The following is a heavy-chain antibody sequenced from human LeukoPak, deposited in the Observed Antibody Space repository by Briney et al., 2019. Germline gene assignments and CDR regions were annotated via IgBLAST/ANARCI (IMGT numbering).Heavy chain of an antibody. CDR3: AREMGRYYDFWSGYSNWFDP. D-gene: IGHD3-3*01. CDR2: IYYSGST. CDR1: GGSISSYY. Sequence: SETLSLTCTVSGGSISSYYWSWIRQPPGKGLEWIGYIYYSGSTNYNPSLKSRVTISVDTSKNQFSLKLSSVTAADTAVYYCAREMGRYYDFWSGYSNWFDPWGQGTLVTVSS. V-gene: IGHV4-59*01. J-gene: IGHJ5*02.